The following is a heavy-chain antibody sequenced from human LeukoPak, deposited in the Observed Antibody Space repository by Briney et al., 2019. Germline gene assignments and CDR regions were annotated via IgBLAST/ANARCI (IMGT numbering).Heavy chain of an antibody. CDR1: GDSVSINSVT. CDR3: ARRLTQYDCFNP. Sequence: SQTLSLTCAISGDSVSINSVTWNWIRQSPSRGLEWLGRTYYRSTWYNDYAVSVRGRITVNPDTSKNQFSLHLNSVTPEDTAVYYCARRLTQYDCFNPWGQGILVTVYS. D-gene: IGHD2-2*01. CDR2: TYYRSTWYN. V-gene: IGHV6-1*01. J-gene: IGHJ5*02.